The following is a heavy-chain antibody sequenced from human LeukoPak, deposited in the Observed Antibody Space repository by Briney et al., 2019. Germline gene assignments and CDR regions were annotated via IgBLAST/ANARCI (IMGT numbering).Heavy chain of an antibody. D-gene: IGHD2-2*01. CDR3: ARDVGDIVTIPAAISVP. V-gene: IGHV1-18*01. J-gene: IGHJ5*02. CDR2: ISAYNGNT. CDR1: GYTFSSYG. Sequence: ASVKVSCKASGYTFSSYGISWVRQAPGQGLEWMGWISAYNGNTNYAQMVQGRVTMTTDTSTSTAYMEVRSLRSNDTAMYYCARDVGDIVTIPAAISVPWGQGTLVTVSS.